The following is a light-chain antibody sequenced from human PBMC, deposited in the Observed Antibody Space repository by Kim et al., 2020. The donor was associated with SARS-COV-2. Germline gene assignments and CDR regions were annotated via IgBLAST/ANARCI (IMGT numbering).Light chain of an antibody. Sequence: VSQEERATLTCRASQTVSGNLAWYQQKPGPAPRLLIYDTFTRATGIPDRFSGSGSGTEFTLTISSLQSEDFGIYYCQQYYIWPRTFGQGAKVDIK. V-gene: IGKV3-15*01. CDR3: QQYYIWPRT. J-gene: IGKJ1*01. CDR2: DTF. CDR1: QTVSGN.